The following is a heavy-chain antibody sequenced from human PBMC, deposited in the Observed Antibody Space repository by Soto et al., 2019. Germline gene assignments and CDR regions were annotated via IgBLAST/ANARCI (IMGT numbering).Heavy chain of an antibody. CDR1: GGSISSGDYY. CDR3: ARSDYYYYYGMDV. Sequence: SETLSLTCTVSGGSISSGDYYWSWIRQPPGKGLEWIGYIYYSGSTYYNPSLKSRVTISVDTSKNQFSLKLSSATAADTAVYYCARSDYYYYYGMDVWGQGTTVTVSS. CDR2: IYYSGST. V-gene: IGHV4-30-4*01. J-gene: IGHJ6*02.